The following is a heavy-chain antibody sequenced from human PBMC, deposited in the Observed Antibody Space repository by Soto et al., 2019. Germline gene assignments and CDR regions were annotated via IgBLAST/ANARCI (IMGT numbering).Heavy chain of an antibody. Sequence: QVQLQESGPGLVKPSETLSLTCTVSGGSISSYYCSWIRQPPGKGLEWIGYMYYSGSTNYNPSLKSRVHHSVDTSQNQFSLKLSSVTAGDTAVYYCARAGAATPSDYWGQGTLVTVSS. CDR1: GGSISSYY. CDR2: MYYSGST. J-gene: IGHJ4*02. CDR3: ARAGAATPSDY. V-gene: IGHV4-59*01. D-gene: IGHD2-15*01.